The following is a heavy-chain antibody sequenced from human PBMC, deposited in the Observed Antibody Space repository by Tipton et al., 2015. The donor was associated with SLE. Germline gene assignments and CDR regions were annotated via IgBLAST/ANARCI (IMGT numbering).Heavy chain of an antibody. V-gene: IGHV3-7*01. CDR1: GFRFSVYG. CDR2: IKTDGSDK. J-gene: IGHJ4*02. D-gene: IGHD5-12*01. Sequence: SLRLSCAGSGFRFSVYGMSWVRQAPGKGLEWVADIKTDGSDKYHVDSVKGRFTNSRDNAKNSLYLQMNSLRVEDTAVYYCAKDMGWLQFDYWGQGTLVTVSS. CDR3: AKDMGWLQFDY.